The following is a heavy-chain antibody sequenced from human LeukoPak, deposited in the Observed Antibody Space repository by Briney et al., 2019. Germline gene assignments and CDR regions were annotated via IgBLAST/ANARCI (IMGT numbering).Heavy chain of an antibody. J-gene: IGHJ4*02. CDR1: GYTFTSYD. Sequence: ASVKVSCKASGYTFTSYDINWVRQATGQGLEWMGWMNPNSGNTGYAQKFQGRVTMTRNTSISTAYMELSSLRSEDTAVYYCAGHYYDSSGYYGFDYWGQGTLVTVSS. CDR3: AGHYYDSSGYYGFDY. CDR2: MNPNSGNT. V-gene: IGHV1-8*01. D-gene: IGHD3-22*01.